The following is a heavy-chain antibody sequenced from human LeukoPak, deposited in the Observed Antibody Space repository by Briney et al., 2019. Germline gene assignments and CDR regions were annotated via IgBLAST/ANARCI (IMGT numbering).Heavy chain of an antibody. CDR3: ARVGYYYGSGSYYKPIDY. CDR1: GFTFSSYA. Sequence: GGSLRLSCAASGFTFSSYAMHWVRQAPGKGLEWVAVIWYDGSNKYYADSVKGRFTISRDNSKNTLYLQMNSLRAEDTAVYYCARVGYYYGSGSYYKPIDYWGQGTLVTVSS. D-gene: IGHD3-10*01. V-gene: IGHV3-33*08. CDR2: IWYDGSNK. J-gene: IGHJ4*02.